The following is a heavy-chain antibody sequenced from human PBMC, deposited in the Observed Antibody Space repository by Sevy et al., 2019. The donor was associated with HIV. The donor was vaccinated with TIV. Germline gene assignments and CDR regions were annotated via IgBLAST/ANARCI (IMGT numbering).Heavy chain of an antibody. Sequence: GGSLRLSCAASGFTFSDYYMSWIRQPPGKGLEWVSYIRSSDEAIFYADSVKGRFTISRDNARNSLYLQMNSLRAEDTAVYYCAIVPESYDSTGYYLGPQYYFDYWGQGTLVTVSS. CDR1: GFTFSDYY. CDR3: AIVPESYDSTGYYLGPQYYFDY. J-gene: IGHJ4*02. V-gene: IGHV3-11*01. CDR2: IRSSDEAI. D-gene: IGHD3-22*01.